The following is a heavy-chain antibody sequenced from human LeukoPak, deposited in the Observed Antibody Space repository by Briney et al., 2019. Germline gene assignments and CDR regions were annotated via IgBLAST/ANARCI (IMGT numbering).Heavy chain of an antibody. J-gene: IGHJ4*02. CDR3: AKDEAPWGSGWFDY. CDR2: LDRDGTTT. Sequence: GGSLRLSCAASGFTFSTYWMHWVRQAPGKGLEWVSRLDRDGTTTSYADSVYGRFTISRDNAKSTLYLQMRSLRAEDTAVYYCAKDEAPWGSGWFDYWGQGTLVTVSS. V-gene: IGHV3-74*01. D-gene: IGHD6-19*01. CDR1: GFTFSTYW.